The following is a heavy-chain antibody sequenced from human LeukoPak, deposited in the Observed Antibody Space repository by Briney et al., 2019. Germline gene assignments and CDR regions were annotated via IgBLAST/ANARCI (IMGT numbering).Heavy chain of an antibody. Sequence: PGGSLRLSCAASGFTFSSYAMHWFRQAPGKGLEWVAAISYDGSNKYYADSVKGRFTISRDNSKNTLYLQMNSLRAEDTAVYYCAKLVGYYGSGSYYKRHDAFDIWGQGTMVTVSS. D-gene: IGHD3-10*01. CDR2: ISYDGSNK. V-gene: IGHV3-30*04. CDR1: GFTFSSYA. CDR3: AKLVGYYGSGSYYKRHDAFDI. J-gene: IGHJ3*02.